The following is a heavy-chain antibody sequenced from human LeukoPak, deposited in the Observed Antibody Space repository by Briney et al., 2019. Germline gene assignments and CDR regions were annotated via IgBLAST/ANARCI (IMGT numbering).Heavy chain of an antibody. J-gene: IGHJ3*02. D-gene: IGHD2-15*01. CDR1: GYTFTSYY. Sequence: ASVKISCKASGYTFTSYYMHWVRQAPGQGLEWMGIINPSAGSTSYSQKFHGRVTMTSDTPTSTVYIELSSLRSEDTAVYYCARVPDPGYYSIAFDIWGQGTMVTVSS. V-gene: IGHV1-46*01. CDR3: ARVPDPGYYSIAFDI. CDR2: INPSAGST.